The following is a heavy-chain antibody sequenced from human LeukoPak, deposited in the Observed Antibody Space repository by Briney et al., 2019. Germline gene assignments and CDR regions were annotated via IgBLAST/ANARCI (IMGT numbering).Heavy chain of an antibody. V-gene: IGHV4-38-2*02. D-gene: IGHD3-16*01. CDR1: GYSISRGYS. J-gene: IGHJ4*02. CDR2: IYHSGST. Sequence: PSETLSLTCTVSGYSISRGYSWGWIRQPPGKGLEWIGNIYHSGSTNYSPSLKSRVTISVDTSKNQFSLKLSSVTAADTAVYYCARDWATLYYFDYWGQGTLVTVSS. CDR3: ARDWATLYYFDY.